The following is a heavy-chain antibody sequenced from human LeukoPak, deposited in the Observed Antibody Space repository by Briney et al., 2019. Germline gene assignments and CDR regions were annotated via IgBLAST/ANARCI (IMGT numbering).Heavy chain of an antibody. J-gene: IGHJ4*02. CDR2: ISSSGSAI. CDR3: ARDRLPFPLDY. D-gene: IGHD5/OR15-5a*01. V-gene: IGHV3-11*04. CDR1: GFTFSDYY. Sequence: GGSLRLSCAASGFTFSDYYMNWIRQAPGKGLEWLSYISSSGSAIYYADSVKGRFTISRDNAKNSLYLQMNSLRAEDTAMYYCARDRLPFPLDYWGQGTLVTVSS.